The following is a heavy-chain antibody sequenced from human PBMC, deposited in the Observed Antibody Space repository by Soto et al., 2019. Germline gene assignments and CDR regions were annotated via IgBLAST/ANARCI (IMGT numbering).Heavy chain of an antibody. V-gene: IGHV1-18*04. CDR2: ISAYNGNT. D-gene: IGHD3-3*01. CDR3: SRALTKQVFGVVIIHDNWFDP. J-gene: IGHJ5*02. CDR1: GYTFTSYG. Sequence: QVQLVQSGAEVKKPGASVKVSCKASGYTFTSYGISWVRQAPGQGLEWMGWISAYNGNTNYAQKLQGRVTMTTDTSTSTAYMELRSLRSDDTAVYYCSRALTKQVFGVVIIHDNWFDPWGQGTLVTVSS.